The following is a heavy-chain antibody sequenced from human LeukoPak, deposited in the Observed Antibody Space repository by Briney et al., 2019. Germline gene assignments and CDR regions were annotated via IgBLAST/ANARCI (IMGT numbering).Heavy chain of an antibody. CDR3: ARGRRLAVALRGRRVNPRQPDY. D-gene: IGHD6-19*01. Sequence: GASVKVSCKAFGYTFTSYDINWVRQATAQGLEWMGWMNPNSGNTGYAQKFQGRVTMTRNTSISTAYMELSSLRSEDTAVYYCARGRRLAVALRGRRVNPRQPDYWGQGTLVTVSS. CDR1: GYTFTSYD. V-gene: IGHV1-8*01. CDR2: MNPNSGNT. J-gene: IGHJ4*02.